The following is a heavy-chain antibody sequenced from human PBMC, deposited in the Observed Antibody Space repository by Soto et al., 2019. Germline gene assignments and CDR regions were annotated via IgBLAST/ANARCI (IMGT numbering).Heavy chain of an antibody. CDR3: ARDLRKFYYFDS. CDR1: GFTFSTQA. J-gene: IGHJ4*02. CDR2: ISYDGSKI. V-gene: IGHV3-30-3*01. Sequence: GGSLRLSCAASGFTFSTQAMHWVRQAPGKGLEWVAVISYDGSKIYYADSVKGRFTISRDNSKNTLYLQMDSLRAEDTALYYCARDLRKFYYFDSWGQGTQVTVS. D-gene: IGHD4-17*01.